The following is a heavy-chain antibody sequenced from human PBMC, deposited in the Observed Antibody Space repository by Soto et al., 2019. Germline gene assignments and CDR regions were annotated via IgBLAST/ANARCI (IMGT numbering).Heavy chain of an antibody. Sequence: GESLKISCKGSGYSFTSYWIGWVRQMPGKGLEWMGIIYPGDSDTRYSPSFQGQVTISADKSISTAYLQWSSLKASDTAMYYCARQDYSGYYYYGMDVWGQGTTVTVSS. CDR3: ARQDYSGYYYYGMDV. J-gene: IGHJ6*02. CDR2: IYPGDSDT. CDR1: GYSFTSYW. V-gene: IGHV5-51*01. D-gene: IGHD4-4*01.